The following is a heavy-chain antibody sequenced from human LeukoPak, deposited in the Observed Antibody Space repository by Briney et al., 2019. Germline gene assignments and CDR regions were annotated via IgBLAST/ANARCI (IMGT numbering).Heavy chain of an antibody. V-gene: IGHV3-33*01. J-gene: IGHJ3*02. D-gene: IGHD4-23*01. Sequence: GGSLRLSCAASGFTFSSYGMHWVRQAPGKGLEWVAVIWSDENKKFYADSVKGRFTISRDNFKSTLYLQMDSLRVEDTAVYYCAREGLTSTPNNAFDIWGQGSVVTVSS. CDR1: GFTFSSYG. CDR2: IWSDENKK. CDR3: AREGLTSTPNNAFDI.